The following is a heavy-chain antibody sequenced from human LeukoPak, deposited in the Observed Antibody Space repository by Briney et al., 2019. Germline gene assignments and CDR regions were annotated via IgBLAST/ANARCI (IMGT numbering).Heavy chain of an antibody. CDR2: IYTSGST. CDR3: ARGLDCGGDCYSMGFYYYYMDV. D-gene: IGHD2-21*02. CDR1: GGSFSGYY. Sequence: SETLSLTCAVYGGSFSGYYWSWIRQPAGKGLEWIGRIYTSGSTNYNPSLKSRVTMSVDTSKNQFSLKLSSVTAADTAVYYCARGLDCGGDCYSMGFYYYYMDVWGKGTTVTVSS. J-gene: IGHJ6*03. V-gene: IGHV4-59*10.